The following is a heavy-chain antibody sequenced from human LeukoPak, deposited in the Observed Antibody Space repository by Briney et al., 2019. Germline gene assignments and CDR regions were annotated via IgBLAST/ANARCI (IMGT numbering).Heavy chain of an antibody. CDR1: GYTFTSYV. CDR2: ININSGKT. D-gene: IGHD3-16*02. V-gene: IGHV7-4-1*01. CDR3: AGAGSTTWSLYHFDN. J-gene: IGHJ4*02. Sequence: ASVKVSCKASGYTFTSYVMNWVRQAPGQGLEWMGWININSGKTSYAEGFTGRFVFSLDTSVSTAYLQISSLKAEDTAVYYCAGAGSTTWSLYHFDNWGQGTLVTVSS.